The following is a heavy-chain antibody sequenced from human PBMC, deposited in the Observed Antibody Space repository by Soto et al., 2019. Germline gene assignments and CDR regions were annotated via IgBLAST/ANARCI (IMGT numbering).Heavy chain of an antibody. V-gene: IGHV3-72*01. J-gene: IGHJ6*02. CDR2: TRDKTNSYTT. D-gene: IGHD4-4*01. CDR1: GFTLSDYY. Sequence: GGSLRLSCVASGFTLSDYYVDWVRQAPGKGLEWVGRTRDKTNSYTTEYAASVEGRFTISRDDSKNSLYLQLNSLNTEDAAVYYCGRGGYRHYSAYYYYALDVWGQGTTVTVSS. CDR3: GRGGYRHYSAYYYYALDV.